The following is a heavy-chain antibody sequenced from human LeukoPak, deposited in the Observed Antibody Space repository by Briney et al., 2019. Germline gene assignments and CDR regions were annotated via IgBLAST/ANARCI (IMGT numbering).Heavy chain of an antibody. CDR2: INQDGRET. CDR3: ARNPDGFDV. CDR1: GFSLNTYW. V-gene: IGHV3-7*01. J-gene: IGHJ3*01. Sequence: PGGSLRLSCAACGFSLNTYWMSGVRQAPGKGLECVANINQDGRETQYVDSVKGRFTISRDNAENSLHLQVSSLRGEDSGIYYCARNPDGFDVWGQGSIVTVSS.